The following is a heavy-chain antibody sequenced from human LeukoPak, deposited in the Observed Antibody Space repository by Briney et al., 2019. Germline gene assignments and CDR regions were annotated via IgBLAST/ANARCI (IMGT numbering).Heavy chain of an antibody. Sequence: GGSLRLSCAASGFTFSSYAMSWVRQAAGKGLEWVSAISGSGGSTYYADSVKGRFTISRDNSKNTLYLQMNSLRAEDTAVYYCAKDPRAARTTDYYFDYWGQGTLVTVSS. CDR2: ISGSGGST. CDR1: GFTFSSYA. V-gene: IGHV3-23*01. D-gene: IGHD6-6*01. J-gene: IGHJ4*02. CDR3: AKDPRAARTTDYYFDY.